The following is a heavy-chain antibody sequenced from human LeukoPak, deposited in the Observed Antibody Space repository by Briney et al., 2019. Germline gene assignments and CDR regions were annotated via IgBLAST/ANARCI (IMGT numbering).Heavy chain of an antibody. D-gene: IGHD3-22*01. CDR2: ISRSGSTI. CDR1: GFTFSDYY. V-gene: IGHV3-11*04. J-gene: IGHJ5*02. CDR3: ARDRSGYYYNWFDP. Sequence: PGGSLRLSCAASGFTFSDYYMNWVRQAPGKGLEWVSYISRSGSTIYYADSVKGRFTISRDNAKNSLYLQMNSLRAEDTAVYYCARDRSGYYYNWFDPWGQGTLVTVSS.